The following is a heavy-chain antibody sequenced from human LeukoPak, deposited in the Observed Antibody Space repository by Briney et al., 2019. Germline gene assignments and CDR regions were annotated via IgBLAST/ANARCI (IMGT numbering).Heavy chain of an antibody. CDR2: IYYSGST. V-gene: IGHV4-31*03. CDR3: ARGAQSYYFDY. J-gene: IGHJ4*02. Sequence: PSETLSLTCTVSGGSISSGGYYWSWIRQHPGKGLEWIGYIYYSGSTYYNPSLKSRVTISVDRSKNQFSLKLSSVTAADTAVYYCARGAQSYYFDYWGQGTLVTVSS. CDR1: GGSISSGGYY.